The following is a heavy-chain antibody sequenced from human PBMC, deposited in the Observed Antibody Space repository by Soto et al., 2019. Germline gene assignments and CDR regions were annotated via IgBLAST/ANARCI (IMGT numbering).Heavy chain of an antibody. Sequence: EVQLVESGGGLVQPGGSLRLSCAASGFTVSSNYMSWVRQAPGKGLEWVSVIYSDGSTYYADSVKGRFTISRHNSKNTLYLQMNSLRAEDTAVYYCARGPYYDSSGYLASNGMDVWGQGTTVTVSS. V-gene: IGHV3-53*04. D-gene: IGHD3-22*01. CDR2: IYSDGST. CDR3: ARGPYYDSSGYLASNGMDV. J-gene: IGHJ6*02. CDR1: GFTVSSNY.